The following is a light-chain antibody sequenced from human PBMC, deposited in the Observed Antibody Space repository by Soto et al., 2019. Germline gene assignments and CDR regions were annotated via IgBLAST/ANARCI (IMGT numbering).Light chain of an antibody. CDR3: QQYGYSPIT. CDR1: QSFSXNY. CDR2: AAS. V-gene: IGKV3-20*01. J-gene: IGKJ5*01. Sequence: VWTQSPGTLSLSPGERATLSCMAGQSFSXNYLAWYQXKPGHAPRXLIYAASRRATGIPDRFSGSGSGTDFTLTIDGLEPEDFVVYYCQQYGYSPITFGQGTRLEI.